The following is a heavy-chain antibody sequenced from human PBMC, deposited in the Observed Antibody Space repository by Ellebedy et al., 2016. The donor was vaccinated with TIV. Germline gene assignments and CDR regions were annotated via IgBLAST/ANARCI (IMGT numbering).Heavy chain of an antibody. J-gene: IGHJ4*02. Sequence: GESLKISCSASGFTFSTYWINWVRQAPGKGLEWVANIKQDGTETNYVDSVKGRFAISRDNAKNSLYLQMNSLGAEDTAVYYCAGPAATGTKTFDYWGQGTLVTVSS. CDR1: GFTFSTYW. CDR3: AGPAATGTKTFDY. V-gene: IGHV3-7*01. CDR2: IKQDGTET. D-gene: IGHD1-1*01.